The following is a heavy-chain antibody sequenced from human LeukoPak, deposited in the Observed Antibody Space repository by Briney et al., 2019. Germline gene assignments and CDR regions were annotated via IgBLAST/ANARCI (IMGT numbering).Heavy chain of an antibody. V-gene: IGHV3-53*01. Sequence: PGGSLRLSCAASGFTVSSNYMSWVRQAPGKGLEWASVIYSGGSTYYADSVKGRFTISRDNSKNTLYLQMNSLRAEDTAVYYCARIGYYDSLPGYWGQGTLVTVSS. CDR3: ARIGYYDSLPGY. CDR2: IYSGGST. J-gene: IGHJ4*02. CDR1: GFTVSSNY. D-gene: IGHD3-22*01.